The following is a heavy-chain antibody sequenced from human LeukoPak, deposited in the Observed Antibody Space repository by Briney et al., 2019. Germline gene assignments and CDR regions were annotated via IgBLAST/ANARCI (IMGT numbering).Heavy chain of an antibody. D-gene: IGHD1-26*01. V-gene: IGHV2-5*01. J-gene: IGHJ4*02. Sequence: SGPTLVKPPQTLTLTCTFSGFSLSTRGVGVGWIRQPPGKALEWLALIYWNDDKRYSPSLKSRLTITKDTSKNQVVLTMTNMDPVDTATYYCAHGSQGAARYDYWGQGTLVTVSS. CDR1: GFSLSTRGVG. CDR2: IYWNDDK. CDR3: AHGSQGAARYDY.